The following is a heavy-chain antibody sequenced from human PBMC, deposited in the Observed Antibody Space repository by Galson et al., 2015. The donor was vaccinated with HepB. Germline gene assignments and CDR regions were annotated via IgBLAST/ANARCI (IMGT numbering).Heavy chain of an antibody. Sequence: SLRLSCAASGFTFSSYAMHWVRQAPGKGLEWVAVISHDGSNKYYADSVKGRFTISRDNSKNTLYLQMNSLRAEDTAVYYCARGRSHGAAAPLGYWGQGTLVTVSS. CDR3: ARGRSHGAAAPLGY. V-gene: IGHV3-30-3*01. J-gene: IGHJ4*02. CDR1: GFTFSSYA. CDR2: ISHDGSNK. D-gene: IGHD6-13*01.